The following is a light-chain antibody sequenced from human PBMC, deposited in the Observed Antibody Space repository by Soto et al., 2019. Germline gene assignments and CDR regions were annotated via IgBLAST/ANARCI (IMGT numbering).Light chain of an antibody. CDR2: DAS. V-gene: IGKV1-5*01. J-gene: IGKJ2*01. CDR3: QQYYSYPYA. Sequence: DIQMTQSPSTLSASVGDRVTITCRASQSISSWLAWYQQKPGKAPKLLIYDASSLDSGVPARFSGSGSGTEFSLTLSSLQPDDFATYFCQQYYSYPYAFGQGTKLEIK. CDR1: QSISSW.